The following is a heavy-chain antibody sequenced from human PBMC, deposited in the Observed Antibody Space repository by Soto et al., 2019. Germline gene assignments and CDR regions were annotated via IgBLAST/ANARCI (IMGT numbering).Heavy chain of an antibody. CDR3: VRERPYDSGSFQYYYYYYGMDV. Sequence: QEQLVQSGAEVKKPGSSVKVSCKASGGTFSNHAISWVRQAPGQGLEWMGGIIAMLGTPNYAQKFQCRVTITADESTSTAYIELSTLRSEDTAVYYCVRERPYDSGSFQYYYYYYGMDVWGQGTTVTVSS. CDR1: GGTFSNHA. CDR2: IIAMLGTP. V-gene: IGHV1-69*01. D-gene: IGHD3-10*01. J-gene: IGHJ6*02.